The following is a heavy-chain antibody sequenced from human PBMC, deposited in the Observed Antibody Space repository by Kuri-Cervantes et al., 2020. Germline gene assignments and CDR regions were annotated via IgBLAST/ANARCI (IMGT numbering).Heavy chain of an antibody. CDR3: AKSPRGVVAATLRGYFDY. V-gene: IGHV4-59*01. CDR2: IYYSGST. J-gene: IGHJ4*02. D-gene: IGHD2-15*01. CDR1: GGSISSYY. Sequence: SETLSLTCTVSGGSISSYYWSWIRQPPGKGLEWIGYIYYSGSTNYNPSLKSRVTISVDTSKNQFSLKLSSVTAADTALYYCAKSPRGVVAATLRGYFDYWGQGTLVTVSS.